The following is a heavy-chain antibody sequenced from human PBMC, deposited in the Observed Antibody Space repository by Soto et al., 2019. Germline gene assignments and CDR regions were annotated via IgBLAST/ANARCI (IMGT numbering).Heavy chain of an antibody. CDR3: AKGDYDFWSGYLYYYYYYGMDV. D-gene: IGHD3-3*01. CDR2: IWYDGSNK. V-gene: IGHV3-33*06. Sequence: PVGSLRLSCVASGFTFSSYGMHWVRQAPGKGLEWVAVIWYDGSNKYYADSVKGRFTISRDNSKNTLYLQMNSLRAEDTAVYYCAKGDYDFWSGYLYYYYYYGMDVWGQGTTVTVSS. J-gene: IGHJ6*02. CDR1: GFTFSSYG.